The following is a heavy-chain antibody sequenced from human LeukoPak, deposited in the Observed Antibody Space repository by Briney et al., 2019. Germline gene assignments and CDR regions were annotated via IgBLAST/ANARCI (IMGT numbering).Heavy chain of an antibody. CDR3: ARPSGSSNLAFDN. V-gene: IGHV3-21*01. CDR1: GFTFSSYS. D-gene: IGHD1-14*01. CDR2: ISSSSSYI. J-gene: IGHJ4*02. Sequence: PGGSLRLSCAASGFTFSSYSMNWVRQAPGKGLEWVSSISSSSSYIYYADSVKGRFTISRDNAKNSLYLQMISLRAEDTAVYYCARPSGSSNLAFDNWGQGTRVTVSS.